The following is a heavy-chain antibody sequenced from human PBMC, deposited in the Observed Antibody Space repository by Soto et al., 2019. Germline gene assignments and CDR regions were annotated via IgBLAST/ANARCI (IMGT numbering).Heavy chain of an antibody. CDR2: INHVGGT. CDR3: VRIRYQLPSSVLWLDP. D-gene: IGHD3-16*01. Sequence: SETLSLTCAVYGGFLSESYWTWIRQPPGKGLEWIGEINHVGGTNYNPSLKSRVTMSVDTSQNQFSLRLISVTAADTAMYFCVRIRYQLPSSVLWLDPGRKGTPVTVSS. J-gene: IGHJ5*02. V-gene: IGHV4-34*01. CDR1: GGFLSESY.